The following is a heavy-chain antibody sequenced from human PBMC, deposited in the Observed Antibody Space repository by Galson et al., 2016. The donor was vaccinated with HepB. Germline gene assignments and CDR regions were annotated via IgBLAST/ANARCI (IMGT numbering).Heavy chain of an antibody. CDR2: ISWNSGSI. J-gene: IGHJ3*02. Sequence: SLRLSCAASGFTLDHYAMHWVRQAPGKGLEWVSGISWNSGSIGYADSVKGRFTISRDNAKNSLYLQMNSLRAEVTALYYCAKDSGSYYYDSSGHRRNAFDIWGQGTMVTVSS. CDR3: AKDSGSYYYDSSGHRRNAFDI. D-gene: IGHD3-22*01. CDR1: GFTLDHYA. V-gene: IGHV3-9*01.